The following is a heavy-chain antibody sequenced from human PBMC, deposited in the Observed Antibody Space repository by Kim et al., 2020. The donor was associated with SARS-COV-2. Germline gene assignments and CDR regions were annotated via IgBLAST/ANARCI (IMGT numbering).Heavy chain of an antibody. Sequence: YYVASVKGRFTVSRDNVKNSLYLQMNRLTVEDTAVYYCARVTGGYDTSDYWGQGTLVTVSS. D-gene: IGHD5-12*01. V-gene: IGHV3-21*06. J-gene: IGHJ4*02. CDR3: ARVTGGYDTSDY.